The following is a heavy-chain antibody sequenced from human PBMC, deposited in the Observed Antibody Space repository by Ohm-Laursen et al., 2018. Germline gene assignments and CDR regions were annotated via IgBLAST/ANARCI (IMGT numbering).Heavy chain of an antibody. J-gene: IGHJ6*02. CDR1: GFTFSDYY. CDR2: ISGGGTDI. D-gene: IGHD2-2*01. Sequence: GSLRLSCAASGFTFSDYYLSWIRQAPGKGLEWVTYISGGGTDIYYEDSLKGRFTISRDNAKNSLYLQMDSLRVEDTALYYCARGFDCSSTSCAGLDVWGQGTTVSVSS. V-gene: IGHV3-11*01. CDR3: ARGFDCSSTSCAGLDV.